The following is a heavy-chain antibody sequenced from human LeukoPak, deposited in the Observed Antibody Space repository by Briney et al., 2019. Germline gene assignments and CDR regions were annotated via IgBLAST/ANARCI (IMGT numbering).Heavy chain of an antibody. CDR1: GFTFSSYW. J-gene: IGHJ4*02. CDR2: IKQDGSEK. Sequence: PGGSLRLSCAASGFTFSSYWMSWVRQAPGKRLEWVANIKQDGSEKYYVDSVKGRFTISRDNAKNSLYLQMNSLRAEDTAVYYCARDFFKVVYYGSGSYSHFDYWGQGTLVTVSS. CDR3: ARDFFKVVYYGSGSYSHFDY. V-gene: IGHV3-7*01. D-gene: IGHD3-10*01.